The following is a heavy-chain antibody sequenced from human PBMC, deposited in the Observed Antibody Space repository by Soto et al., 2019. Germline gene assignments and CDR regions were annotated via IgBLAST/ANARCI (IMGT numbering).Heavy chain of an antibody. CDR3: AKNLPRTGRFDY. V-gene: IGHV4-39*01. CDR1: GASITSTTYF. J-gene: IGHJ4*02. Sequence: PSETLSLTCSLSGASITSTTYFWAWIRQPPGKGLEWVGSIYSGKTHYNPSLKSRTTISVDRSRNQFSLQVRSVTAADTAVYYCAKNLPRTGRFDYWGQGTVVTVSS. CDR2: IYSGKT.